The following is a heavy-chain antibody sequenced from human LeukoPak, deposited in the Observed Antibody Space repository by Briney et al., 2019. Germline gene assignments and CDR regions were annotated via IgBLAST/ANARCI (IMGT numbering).Heavy chain of an antibody. CDR2: ISDSARST. CDR3: RHDSYIPF. V-gene: IGHV3-23*01. J-gene: IGHJ1*01. D-gene: IGHD5-18*01. CDR1: GFTFNNYA. Sequence: GGSLRLSCAASGFTFNNYAMSWVRQPPGKGLEWVSGISDSARSTYYADSVKGRLTISRDNSKDTVYLQMNNLRAADTAFFCVRHDSYIPFWGQGSLVTVSP.